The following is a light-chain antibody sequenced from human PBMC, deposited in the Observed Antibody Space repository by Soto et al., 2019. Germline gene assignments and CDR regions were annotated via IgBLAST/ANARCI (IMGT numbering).Light chain of an antibody. Sequence: EIVMTQSPATLSVSPGERATLSCRASQSVSSNLAWYQQKPGQAPRLLIYGASTRATVIPARFSGSGSGTEFTLTISSLQSEDFGLYYCHQYNNFWMFGQGTKVEIK. V-gene: IGKV3-15*01. J-gene: IGKJ1*01. CDR3: HQYNNFWM. CDR2: GAS. CDR1: QSVSSN.